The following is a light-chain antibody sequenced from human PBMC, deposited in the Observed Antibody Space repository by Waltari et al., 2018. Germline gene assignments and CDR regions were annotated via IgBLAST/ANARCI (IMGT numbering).Light chain of an antibody. CDR1: SSQIGSYNL. CDR2: VVI. J-gene: IGLJ2*01. V-gene: IGLV2-23*02. Sequence: QSPLTQPASVSGSPGQSHTIPCTGTSSQIGSYNLVSWYQQHPGKLHKLIIYVVIKRPPGISARFFGAKSGNTASLTISWLQAEDEADYYCSSNAAGSAYVVFGGGTRLTVL. CDR3: SSNAAGSAYVV.